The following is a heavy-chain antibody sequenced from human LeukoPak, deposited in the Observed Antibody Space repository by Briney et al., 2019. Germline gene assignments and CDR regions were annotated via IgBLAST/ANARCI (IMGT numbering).Heavy chain of an antibody. CDR3: VFFFKQKTAYDILTGYYYYYMDV. D-gene: IGHD3-9*01. CDR1: GGYISSYD. CDR2: IYYSGSS. Sequence: SDTLSLTCTVPGGYISSYDWSWIRQPPGKRLELIGFIYYSGSSNYNPSLKSRVTISVDTSKNQFSLKLSSVTAADTAVYYCVFFFKQKTAYDILTGYYYYYMDVWGKGTTVTVSS. V-gene: IGHV4-59*12. J-gene: IGHJ6*03.